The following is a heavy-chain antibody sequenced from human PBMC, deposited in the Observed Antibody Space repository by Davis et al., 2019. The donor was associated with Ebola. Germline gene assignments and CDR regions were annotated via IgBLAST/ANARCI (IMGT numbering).Heavy chain of an antibody. CDR1: GGSISSSSYY. CDR3: ARLTPGRQEY. J-gene: IGHJ4*02. CDR2: IYYSGST. V-gene: IGHV4-39*01. D-gene: IGHD3-16*01. Sequence: PGGSLRLSCTVSGGSISSSSYYWGWIRQPPGKGLEWIGSIYYSGSTYYNPSLKSRVTISVDTSKNQFSLKLSSVTAADTAVYYCARLTPGRQEYWGQGTLVTVSS.